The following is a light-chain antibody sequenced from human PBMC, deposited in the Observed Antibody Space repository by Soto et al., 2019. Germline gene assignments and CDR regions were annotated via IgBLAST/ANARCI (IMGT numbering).Light chain of an antibody. CDR1: SSNIGAGYD. V-gene: IGLV1-40*01. CDR2: GNT. J-gene: IGLJ2*01. CDR3: LSYDSSLSGSV. Sequence: QSVLTQPPSVSGAPGQRVTIYCTGSSSNIGAGYDVHWYQQLPGTAPKLLIYGNTNRPSGVPDRFSGSRSGTSASLAITGLQAEDEADYYCLSYDSSLSGSVFGGGTKLTVL.